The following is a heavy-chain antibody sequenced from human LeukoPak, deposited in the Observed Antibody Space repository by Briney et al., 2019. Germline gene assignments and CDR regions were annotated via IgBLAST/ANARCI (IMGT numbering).Heavy chain of an antibody. CDR2: IRYDGNNK. V-gene: IGHV3-30*02. CDR3: AKDQSGAVNGLIDY. D-gene: IGHD6-13*01. J-gene: IGHJ4*02. CDR1: GFTFSSYG. Sequence: PGGSLRLSCAASGFTFSSYGMHWVRQAPGKGLEWVAFIRYDGNNKYYADSVKGRFTISRDNSKNTLYLQMNSLRGEDTAVYYCAKDQSGAVNGLIDYWGQGTLVTVSS.